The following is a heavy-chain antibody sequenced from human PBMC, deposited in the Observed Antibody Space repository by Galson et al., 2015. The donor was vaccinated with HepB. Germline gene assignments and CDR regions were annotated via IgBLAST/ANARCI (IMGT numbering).Heavy chain of an antibody. D-gene: IGHD3-10*01. Sequence: SLRLSCAASGFTFSSYGMHWVRQAPGKGLEWVAVIWYDGSNKYYADSVKGRFTISRDNSKNTLYLQMNSLRAEDTAVYYCARAPLWFGERTKYGMDVWGQGTTVTVSS. V-gene: IGHV3-33*08. CDR3: ARAPLWFGERTKYGMDV. CDR1: GFTFSSYG. CDR2: IWYDGSNK. J-gene: IGHJ6*02.